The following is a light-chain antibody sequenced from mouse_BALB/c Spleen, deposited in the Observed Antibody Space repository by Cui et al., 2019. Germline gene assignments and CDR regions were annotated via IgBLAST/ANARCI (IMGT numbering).Light chain of an antibody. Sequence: QIVLTQSPAIMSASPGEKVTITCSASSSVSYMHWFQQKPGTSPKLWIYSTSNLSSGVPARFRGSGSGTFFSLTSSRMEAEDAATYYCQQRSSYPFTFGSGTKLEIK. CDR1: SSVSY. CDR3: QQRSSYPFT. V-gene: IGKV4-57*01. J-gene: IGKJ4*01. CDR2: STS.